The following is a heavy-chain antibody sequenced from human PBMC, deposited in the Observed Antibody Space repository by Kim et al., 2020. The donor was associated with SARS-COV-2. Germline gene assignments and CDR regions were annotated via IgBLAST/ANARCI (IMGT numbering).Heavy chain of an antibody. CDR2: IVVGSGNT. Sequence: SVKVSCKASGFTFTSSAVQWVRQARAQRLEWIGWIVVGSGNTNYAQKFQERVTITRDMSKSTAYMELSSLRSEDTAGYYCAADRNYDILTGPGNDAFDIWGQGTMVTVSS. CDR3: AADRNYDILTGPGNDAFDI. J-gene: IGHJ3*02. D-gene: IGHD3-9*01. CDR1: GFTFTSSA. V-gene: IGHV1-58*01.